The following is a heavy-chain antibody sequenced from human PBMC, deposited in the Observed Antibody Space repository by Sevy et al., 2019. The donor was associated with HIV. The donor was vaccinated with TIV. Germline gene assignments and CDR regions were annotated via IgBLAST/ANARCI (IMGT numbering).Heavy chain of an antibody. CDR3: ARDITMVRGVPRWFDP. CDR1: GYTFITYA. D-gene: IGHD3-10*01. V-gene: IGHV7-4-1*02. J-gene: IGHJ5*02. CDR2: INTNTGNP. Sequence: ASVKVSCKASGYTFITYAMNWVRQAPGQGLEWMGWINTNTGNPTYAQGFTGRFVFSLDTSVSTAYLQISSLKAEDTAGYYCARDITMVRGVPRWFDPWGQGTLVTVS.